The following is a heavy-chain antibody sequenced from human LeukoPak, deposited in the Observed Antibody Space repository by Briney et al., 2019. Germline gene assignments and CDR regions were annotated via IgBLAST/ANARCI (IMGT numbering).Heavy chain of an antibody. CDR2: IYYSGST. D-gene: IGHD1-26*01. CDR1: GGSISSYY. CDR3: ARDYYSRFDP. J-gene: IGHJ5*02. V-gene: IGHV4-59*01. Sequence: SETLSLTCTVSGGSISSYYWSWIRQPPGKGLEWIGYIYYSGSTNYNPSLKSRVTISVDTSKNQLSLKLSSVTAADTAVYYCARDYYSRFDPWGQGTLVTVSS.